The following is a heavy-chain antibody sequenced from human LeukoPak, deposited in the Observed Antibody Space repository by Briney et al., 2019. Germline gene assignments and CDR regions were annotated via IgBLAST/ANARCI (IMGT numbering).Heavy chain of an antibody. D-gene: IGHD3-10*01. CDR3: AKAXLXYRSSGSYACGMDV. Sequence: GGSXRLSCEASGXTFXXXXXXXXXXAPXXXXXWXAVXXXXEXXXYYXXSVRGXFTISRDNSKNTLYLQMNSLRVEDTAVYYCAKAXLXYRSSGSYACGMDVWGQGTTVAVSS. CDR2: XXXXEXXX. J-gene: IGHJ6*02. V-gene: IGHV3-30*18. CDR1: GXTFXXXX.